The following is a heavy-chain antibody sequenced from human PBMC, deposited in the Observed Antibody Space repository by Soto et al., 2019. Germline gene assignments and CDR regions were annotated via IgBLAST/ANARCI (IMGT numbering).Heavy chain of an antibody. D-gene: IGHD1-20*01. Sequence: GESLKISCKGSGYSFTSYWIGWVRQMPGKGLEWMGIIYPGDSDTRYSPSFQGQVTISADKSISTAYLQWSSLKASDTAMYYCARLRNWKYYYYYGMDVWGQGTKVTVSS. J-gene: IGHJ6*02. V-gene: IGHV5-51*01. CDR2: IYPGDSDT. CDR1: GYSFTSYW. CDR3: ARLRNWKYYYYYGMDV.